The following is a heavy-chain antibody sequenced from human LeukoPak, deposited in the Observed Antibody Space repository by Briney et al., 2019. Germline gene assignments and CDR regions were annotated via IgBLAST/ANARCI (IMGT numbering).Heavy chain of an antibody. Sequence: VSVKVSCKASGYTFTSYGISWVRQAPGQGLEWMGWISAYNGNTNYAQKLQGRVTMTTDTSTSTAYMELRSLRSDDTAVYYCARVTCSGGSCYVSVRNYYYYGMDVWGQGTTVTVSS. CDR2: ISAYNGNT. CDR1: GYTFTSYG. CDR3: ARVTCSGGSCYVSVRNYYYYGMDV. J-gene: IGHJ6*02. V-gene: IGHV1-18*01. D-gene: IGHD2-15*01.